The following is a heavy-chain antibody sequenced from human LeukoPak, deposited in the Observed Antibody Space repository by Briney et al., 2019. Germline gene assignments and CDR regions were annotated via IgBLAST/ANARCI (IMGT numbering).Heavy chain of an antibody. Sequence: ASVKVSCKVSGYTLTELSMHWVRQAPGKGLEWMGGFDPEDGETIYAQKFQGRVTMTEDTSTDTAYMELSSLRSEDTAVYYCARDRAGYCSGYSCPQYYFDYWGQGTLVTVSS. V-gene: IGHV1-24*01. CDR1: GYTLTELS. CDR3: ARDRAGYCSGYSCPQYYFDY. CDR2: FDPEDGET. D-gene: IGHD2-15*01. J-gene: IGHJ4*02.